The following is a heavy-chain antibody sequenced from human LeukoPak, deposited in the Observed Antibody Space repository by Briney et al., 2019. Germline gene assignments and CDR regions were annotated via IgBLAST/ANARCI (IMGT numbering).Heavy chain of an antibody. V-gene: IGHV4-30-4*07. D-gene: IGHD3-10*01. CDR2: ISYSGST. CDR3: ARGEYYYGWRSYGY. Sequence: SETLSLACAVPGGSISSAGYSWSWIRQPPGRGLESIGYISYSGSTYYNPSLKSRVTISVDTSKNQFSLKLSSVTAADTAVYYCARGEYYYGWRSYGYWGQGTLVTASS. CDR1: GGSISSAGYS. J-gene: IGHJ4*02.